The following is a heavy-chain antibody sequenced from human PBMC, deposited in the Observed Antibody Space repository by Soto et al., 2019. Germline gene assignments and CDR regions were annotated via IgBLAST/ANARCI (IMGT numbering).Heavy chain of an antibody. Sequence: LKISCGASAFTVSRNYKSLVRQAPGKGMEWVSVVYSGGGTYYADSVKGRFTISRDNSKNTLYLQMNSLRAEDTAVYYCARTFLVWGEGPRVIVS. D-gene: IGHD3-3*01. CDR3: ARTFLV. V-gene: IGHV3-66*01. J-gene: IGHJ4*02. CDR2: VYSGGGT. CDR1: AFTVSRNY.